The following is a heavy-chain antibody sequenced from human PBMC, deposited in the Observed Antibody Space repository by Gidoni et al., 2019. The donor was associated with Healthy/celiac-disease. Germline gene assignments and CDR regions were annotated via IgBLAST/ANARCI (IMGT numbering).Heavy chain of an antibody. CDR2: INWNGGST. V-gene: IGHV3-20*01. CDR3: ARYGVAAEYFDY. J-gene: IGHJ4*02. D-gene: IGHD6-13*01. CDR1: GFPFDDYG. Sequence: EVQLVESGGGVVRPGGSLRLACAAPGFPFDDYGMSWVRQAPGKGLGWVSGINWNGGSTGYADSVKGRFTISRDNAKNSLYLQMNSLRAEDTALYHCARYGVAAEYFDYWGQGTLVTVSS.